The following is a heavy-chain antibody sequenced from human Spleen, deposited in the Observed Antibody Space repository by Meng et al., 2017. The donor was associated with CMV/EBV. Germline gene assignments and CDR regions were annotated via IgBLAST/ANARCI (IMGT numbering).Heavy chain of an antibody. CDR1: GFSLSTSGMR. J-gene: IGHJ4*02. CDR3: ARRYDSSGYYDY. CDR2: IDWDDDK. D-gene: IGHD3-22*01. V-gene: IGHV2-70D*14. Sequence: SGPTLVKPTQTLTLTCTFSGFSLSTSGMRVSWIRQPPGKALEWLARIDWDDDKFYSTSLKTRLTISKDTSKNQVVLTMTNMDPVDTATYYCARRYDSSGYYDYWGQGTLVTVSS.